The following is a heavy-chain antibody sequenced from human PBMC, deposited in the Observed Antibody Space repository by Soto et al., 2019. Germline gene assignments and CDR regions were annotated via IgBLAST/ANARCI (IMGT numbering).Heavy chain of an antibody. J-gene: IGHJ5*02. Sequence: SETLSLTCIVSHDSLSTYYWNWIRQPAGKGLEWIGRIYASGSTNYNPSLKSRVTMSVDTSKNQFSLKMISVTAADTAIYYCARSAIPRGGWFRPWGQGVLVTVSS. CDR2: IYASGST. CDR1: HDSLSTYY. D-gene: IGHD2-21*01. V-gene: IGHV4-4*07. CDR3: ARSAIPRGGWFRP.